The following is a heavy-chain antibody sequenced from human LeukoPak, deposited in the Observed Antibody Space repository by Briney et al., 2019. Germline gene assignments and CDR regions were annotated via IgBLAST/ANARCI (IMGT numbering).Heavy chain of an antibody. CDR2: IYPGESDT. J-gene: IGHJ3*02. CDR1: GYSFTNYW. Sequence: GESLKISCQGSGYSFTNYWIGWVRQMPGKGLEWMGIIYPGESDTSYSPSSQGQVTISADKSLSTAYLQWSSLRASDTAVYYCARPGGVRSIDAFDIWGQGTMVTVSS. CDR3: ARPGGVRSIDAFDI. D-gene: IGHD3-3*01. V-gene: IGHV5-51*01.